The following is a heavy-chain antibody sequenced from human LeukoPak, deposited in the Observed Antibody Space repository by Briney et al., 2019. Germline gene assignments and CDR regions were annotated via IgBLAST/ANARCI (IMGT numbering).Heavy chain of an antibody. CDR2: ISSASSTI. CDR3: AREGVGYGYFGYMDV. Sequence: GGSLRLSCTASSGYSMNWVRPAPGQGLEWVAYISSASSTIYYADSVEGRFTISRDNAQNALNLQMNSLRAEDTAVYYCAREGVGYGYFGYMDVWGKGTTVTVSS. J-gene: IGHJ6*03. CDR1: SGYS. V-gene: IGHV3-48*04. D-gene: IGHD5-18*01.